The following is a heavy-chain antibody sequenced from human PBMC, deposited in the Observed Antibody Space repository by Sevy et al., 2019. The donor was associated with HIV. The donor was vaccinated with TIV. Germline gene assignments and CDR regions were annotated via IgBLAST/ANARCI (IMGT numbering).Heavy chain of an antibody. V-gene: IGHV3-49*03. CDR2: IRTKAYGGTT. Sequence: GGSLRLSCTASGFTFGDYAMNWFRQAPGKGLEWVGFIRTKAYGGTTEYAASVKGRFTISRDDSKSIAYLQMNSLKTEDTAVYYCTRGRYTYVPFDYWSQGTLVTVSS. D-gene: IGHD3-10*02. CDR3: TRGRYTYVPFDY. CDR1: GFTFGDYA. J-gene: IGHJ4*02.